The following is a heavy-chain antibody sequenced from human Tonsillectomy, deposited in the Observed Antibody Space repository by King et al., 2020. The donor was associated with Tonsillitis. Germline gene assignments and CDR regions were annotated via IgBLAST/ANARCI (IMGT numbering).Heavy chain of an antibody. D-gene: IGHD3-22*01. CDR2: ISGSGGST. CDR1: GFTFANYA. V-gene: IGHV3-23*04. Sequence: VQLVESGGGLVQFGGSLRLSCAASGFTFANYAMSWVRQAPGKGLEWVSAISGSGGSTYYADSVKGRFTISRDNSKNTLYLQMNSLRAEDTAVYYCAKHFDYYDGSGFDYWGQGTLVTVSS. CDR3: AKHFDYYDGSGFDY. J-gene: IGHJ4*02.